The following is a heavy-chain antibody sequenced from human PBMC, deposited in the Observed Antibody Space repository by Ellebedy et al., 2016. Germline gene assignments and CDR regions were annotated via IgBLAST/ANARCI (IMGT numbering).Heavy chain of an antibody. CDR1: GYTFTSYG. J-gene: IGHJ5*02. Sequence: ASVKVSXKASGYTFTSYGISWVRQAPGQGLEWMGWISAYNGNTNYAQKLQGRVTMTRNTSISTAYMELSSLRSEDTAVYYCARDRWSPNWFDPWGQGTLVTVSS. D-gene: IGHD2-15*01. CDR3: ARDRWSPNWFDP. CDR2: ISAYNGNT. V-gene: IGHV1-18*01.